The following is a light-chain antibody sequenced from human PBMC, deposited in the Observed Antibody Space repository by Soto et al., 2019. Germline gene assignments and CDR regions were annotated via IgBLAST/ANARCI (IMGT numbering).Light chain of an antibody. V-gene: IGLV2-14*03. J-gene: IGLJ3*02. CDR2: EVS. CDR3: SSYTSSSTWL. CDR1: SSDVGAYNY. Sequence: QSVLTQPASVSGSPGQSITISCTGTSSDVGAYNYVSWYQQHPGKAPKLMIYEVSNRPSGVSNRVSGSKSANTASLTISGLQAGDEADYYCSSYTSSSTWLFGGGTKLTVL.